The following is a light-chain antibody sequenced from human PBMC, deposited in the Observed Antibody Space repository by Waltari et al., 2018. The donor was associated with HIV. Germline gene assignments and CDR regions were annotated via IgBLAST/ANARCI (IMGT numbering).Light chain of an antibody. CDR2: DDS. V-gene: IGLV3-21*02. Sequence: SYVLSQAPSVSVAPGQTASITCGGNNIGSKSVHWYQQKPGQAPVLVVYDDSYRPSGIPERFSGSNSGNTATLTISRVEAGDEADYYCQVWSNSGDHSGGVFGGGTKLTVL. CDR1: NIGSKS. J-gene: IGLJ2*01. CDR3: QVWSNSGDHSGGV.